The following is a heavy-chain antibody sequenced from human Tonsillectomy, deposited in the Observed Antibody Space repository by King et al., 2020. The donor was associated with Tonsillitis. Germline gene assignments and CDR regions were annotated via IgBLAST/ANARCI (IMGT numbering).Heavy chain of an antibody. J-gene: IGHJ6*02. V-gene: IGHV3-13*01. Sequence: VQLVESGGGLVQPGGSLRLSCAASGFTFSSYDMHWVRQATGKGLEWVSAIDTEDATYYPGSVKGRFTISRENAKNSLYLQMNSLRAGDTAVYYCARALGSGWPNHYYYGMDVWGQGTTVTVSS. CDR2: IDTEDAT. D-gene: IGHD6-19*01. CDR3: ARALGSGWPNHYYYGMDV. CDR1: GFTFSSYD.